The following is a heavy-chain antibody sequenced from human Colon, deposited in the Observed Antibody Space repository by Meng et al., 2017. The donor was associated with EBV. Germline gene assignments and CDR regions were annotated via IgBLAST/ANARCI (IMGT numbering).Heavy chain of an antibody. V-gene: IGHV4-34*01. CDR3: ASSHSSKVGARRLDY. J-gene: IGHJ4*02. CDR2: ITHRGST. D-gene: IGHD1-26*01. Sequence: QVQRQQRGEGMLKPSETRSRTCAVYGGSFSGYYWTWIRQPPGKGLEWIGEITHRGSTNYNPFLKSRVTISVDTSKKKFSLKLTSVTAADTAVYYCASSHSSKVGARRLDYWGQGTLVTVSS. CDR1: GGSFSGYY.